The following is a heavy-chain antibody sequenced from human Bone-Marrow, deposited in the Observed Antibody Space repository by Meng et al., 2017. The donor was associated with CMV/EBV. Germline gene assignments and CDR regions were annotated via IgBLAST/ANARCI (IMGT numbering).Heavy chain of an antibody. CDR3: AKSGMGSSGYSPYFFDY. CDR2: IRASGTTI. CDR1: GFTFSSYE. D-gene: IGHD3-22*01. J-gene: IGHJ4*02. V-gene: IGHV3-48*03. Sequence: GGSLRLSCAASGFTFSSYEMNWVRQAPGKGLEWVSFIRASGTTIYYADSVKGRFTISRDNSKNTLYLQMNSLRAEDTAVYYCAKSGMGSSGYSPYFFDYWGQGTLVTVSS.